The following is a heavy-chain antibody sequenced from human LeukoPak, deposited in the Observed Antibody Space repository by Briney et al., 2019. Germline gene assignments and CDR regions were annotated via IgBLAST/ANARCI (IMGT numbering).Heavy chain of an antibody. CDR2: ISSSSSTI. D-gene: IGHD6-13*01. V-gene: IGHV3-48*01. Sequence: GGSLRLSCAASGFTFSSYSMNWVRQAPGKGLEWVSYISSSSSTIYYADSVKGRFTISRDNAKNSLYLQMNSLRAEDTAVYYCEREGTAAAAPGGYYGMDVWGQGTTVTVSS. CDR1: GFTFSSYS. CDR3: EREGTAAAAPGGYYGMDV. J-gene: IGHJ6*02.